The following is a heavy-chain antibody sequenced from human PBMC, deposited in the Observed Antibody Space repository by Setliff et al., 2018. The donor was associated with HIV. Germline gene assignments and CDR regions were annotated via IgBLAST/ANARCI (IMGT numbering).Heavy chain of an antibody. J-gene: IGHJ4*02. Sequence: GASVKVSCKASAYTFTGYYIHWVRQAPGRGLEWMGWINPNSGATNFAQKFQGSVTLTRDTSITTAYMELRGLRSDDTAVYYCAVMGHCSANSCFRTEGFDYWGQGTLVTVSS. CDR1: AYTFTGYY. D-gene: IGHD2-15*01. CDR3: AVMGHCSANSCFRTEGFDY. V-gene: IGHV1-2*02. CDR2: INPNSGAT.